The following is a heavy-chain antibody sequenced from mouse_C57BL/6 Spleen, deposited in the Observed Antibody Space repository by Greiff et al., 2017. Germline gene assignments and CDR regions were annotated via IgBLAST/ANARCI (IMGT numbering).Heavy chain of an antibody. J-gene: IGHJ1*03. D-gene: IGHD2-2*01. CDR2: IYPGSGNT. V-gene: IGHV1-66*01. CDR3: ARSKGYDWYFDV. Sequence: QVHVKQSGPELVKPGASVKISCKASGYSFTSYYIHWVKQRPGQGLEWIGWIYPGSGNTKYNEKFKGKATLTADTSSSTAYMQLSSLTSEDSAVYYCARSKGYDWYFDVWGTGTTVTVSS. CDR1: GYSFTSYY.